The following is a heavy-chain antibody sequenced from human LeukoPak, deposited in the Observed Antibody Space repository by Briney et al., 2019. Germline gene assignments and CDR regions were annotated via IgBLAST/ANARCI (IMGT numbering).Heavy chain of an antibody. CDR3: AKRDTQYYYGSGSTVRYSDY. CDR2: ISGSGGST. D-gene: IGHD3-10*01. J-gene: IGHJ4*02. CDR1: GFTFSSYA. V-gene: IGHV3-23*01. Sequence: GGSLRLSCAASGFTFSSYAMSWVRQAPGKGLEWVSAISGSGGSTYYADSVKGRFTISRDNSKNTLYLQMNSLRAEDTAVYYCAKRDTQYYYGSGSTVRYSDYWGQGTLVTVSS.